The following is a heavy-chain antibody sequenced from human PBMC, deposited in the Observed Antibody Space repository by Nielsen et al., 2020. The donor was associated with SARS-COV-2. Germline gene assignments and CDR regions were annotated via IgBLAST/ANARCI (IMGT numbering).Heavy chain of an antibody. CDR3: ARDGVVRGDALDL. Sequence: GESLRISCAASGFTFSSYAMHWVRQAPGKGLEWVAVISYDGSNKYYADSVKGRFTISRVNSKNTLFLLMHSLRVEDTAVYYCARDGVVRGDALDLWGQGTMVTVSS. CDR1: GFTFSSYA. CDR2: ISYDGSNK. D-gene: IGHD3-10*01. V-gene: IGHV3-30-3*01. J-gene: IGHJ3*01.